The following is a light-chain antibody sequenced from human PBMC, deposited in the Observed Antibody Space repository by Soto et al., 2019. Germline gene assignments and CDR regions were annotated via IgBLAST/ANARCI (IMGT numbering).Light chain of an antibody. CDR1: QSVSSN. CDR3: QEYNNWPALT. V-gene: IGKV3-15*01. CDR2: GAS. J-gene: IGKJ4*01. Sequence: EIVMTQSPATLSVSPGERATLSCRANQSVSSNLAWYQQKPGQAPRLLISGASTRATGIPDRFSGSGSGTEFTLTISSLXSEDFAVYYCQEYNNWPALTFGGGTKVDIK.